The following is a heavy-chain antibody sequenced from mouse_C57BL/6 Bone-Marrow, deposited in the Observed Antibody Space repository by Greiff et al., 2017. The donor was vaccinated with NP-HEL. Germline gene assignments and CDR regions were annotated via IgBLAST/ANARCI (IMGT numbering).Heavy chain of an antibody. CDR2: IYPGDGDT. J-gene: IGHJ2*01. CDR1: GYAFSSSW. V-gene: IGHV1-82*01. Sequence: QVQLQQSGPELVKPGASVKISCKASGYAFSSSWMNWVKQRPGKGLEWIGRIYPGDGDTNYNGKFKGKATLTADKSSSTAYMQLSSRTSEDSAVYFCARGGLYDGDYWGQGTTLTVSS. D-gene: IGHD2-3*01. CDR3: ARGGLYDGDY.